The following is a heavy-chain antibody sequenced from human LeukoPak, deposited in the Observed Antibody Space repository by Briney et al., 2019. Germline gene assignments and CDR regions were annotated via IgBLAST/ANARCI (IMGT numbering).Heavy chain of an antibody. V-gene: IGHV3-23*01. D-gene: IGHD1-26*01. J-gene: IGHJ6*03. CDR3: AKVAEVGATGYYYYMDV. Sequence: GGSLRLSCAASGFTFSSNAMTWVRQAPGRGLECVSAITAPGDTTYYADSVKGRFTISRDNSKNTLYLQMNSLRAEDTAVYYCAKVAEVGATGYYYYMDVWGKGTTVTISS. CDR1: GFTFSSNA. CDR2: ITAPGDTT.